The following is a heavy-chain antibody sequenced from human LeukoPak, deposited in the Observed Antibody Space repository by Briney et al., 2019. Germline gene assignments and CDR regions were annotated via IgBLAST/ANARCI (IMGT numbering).Heavy chain of an antibody. V-gene: IGHV3-66*02. D-gene: IGHD1-26*01. J-gene: IGHJ1*01. CDR3: TRLYSGRHL. CDR1: GFTIDYNY. CDR2: IYSGGNA. Sequence: GGSLRLSCAASGFTIDYNYMSWVRQAPGMGLEWVSVIYSGGNAHYAASVQGRFTISRDNSKNTLHLQMNSLKTDDTGVYYCTRLYSGRHLWGPGTLVTVSS.